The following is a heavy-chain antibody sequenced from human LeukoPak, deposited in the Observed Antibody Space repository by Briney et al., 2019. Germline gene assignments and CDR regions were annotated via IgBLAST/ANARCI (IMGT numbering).Heavy chain of an antibody. CDR3: ARDLEVEGIGPTL. V-gene: IGHV3-21*01. Sequence: GGSLRLSCAASGFTFSDYFMNWVRQAPGKGLEWVSSMSRSSSYIYYADSVKGRFTISRDNARNSLYLQMNSLRAEDTAVYYCARDLEVEGIGPTLWGQGTLVTVSS. D-gene: IGHD2-15*01. J-gene: IGHJ4*02. CDR1: GFTFSDYF. CDR2: MSRSSSYI.